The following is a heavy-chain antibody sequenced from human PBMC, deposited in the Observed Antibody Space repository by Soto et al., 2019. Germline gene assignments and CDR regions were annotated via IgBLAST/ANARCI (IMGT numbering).Heavy chain of an antibody. CDR1: GYTFTSYG. J-gene: IGHJ4*02. CDR3: ARQADYDILTGYYNPRLDY. Sequence: QVQLVQSGAEVKKPGASVKVSCKASGYTFTSYGISWVRQAPGQGLEWMGWISAYNGNTNYAQKLQGRVTMTTDTSTSTAYMDLRSLRSDDTAVYYCARQADYDILTGYYNPRLDYWGQGTLVTVSS. V-gene: IGHV1-18*01. D-gene: IGHD3-9*01. CDR2: ISAYNGNT.